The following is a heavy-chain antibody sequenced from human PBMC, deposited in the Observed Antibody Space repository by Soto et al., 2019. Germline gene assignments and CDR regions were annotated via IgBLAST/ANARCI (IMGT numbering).Heavy chain of an antibody. CDR2: IDWDDDK. J-gene: IGHJ4*02. D-gene: IGHD3-3*01. Sequence: QITLNESGPTQVKPRQTLTLTCTFSGFSLTTSGVGVGWIRQSPGKAPEWLALIDWDDDKRYSPSLKSRLTITKDTSKNQVVLTMADLDPADTATYYCAHRVLRTVFGLVTTTAIYFDFWVQGTPVAVSS. V-gene: IGHV2-5*02. CDR1: GFSLTTSGVG. CDR3: AHRVLRTVFGLVTTTAIYFDF.